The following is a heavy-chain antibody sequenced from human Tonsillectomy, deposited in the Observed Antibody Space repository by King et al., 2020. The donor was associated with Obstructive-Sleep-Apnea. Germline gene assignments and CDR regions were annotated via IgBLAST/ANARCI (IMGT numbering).Heavy chain of an antibody. D-gene: IGHD1-26*01. V-gene: IGHV1-18*01. Sequence: QLVQSGGEVKKPGASVKVSCKTSGYTFTSYGISWVRQAPGQGLEWMGWINPYNGNTNYAQNLQGRVTMTTDTSTSTAYMELRSLGFDDTAVYYCAKSPTSGSFYGGGYWGQGTLVTVTS. J-gene: IGHJ4*02. CDR1: GYTFTSYG. CDR2: INPYNGNT. CDR3: AKSPTSGSFYGGGY.